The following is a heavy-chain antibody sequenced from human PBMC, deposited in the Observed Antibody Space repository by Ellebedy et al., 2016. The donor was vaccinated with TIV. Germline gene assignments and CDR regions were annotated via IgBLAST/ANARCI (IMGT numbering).Heavy chain of an antibody. CDR1: GFTFSSYW. V-gene: IGHV4-34*01. CDR2: ITHSGST. J-gene: IGHJ4*02. Sequence: ESLKISCAASGFTFSSYWMSWIRQPPGKGLEWIGEITHSGSTDYNPSLKSRVTISVDTSKNQFSLNLSSVTAADTAVYYCARGLARDYWGQGTLVTVSS. CDR3: ARGLARDY.